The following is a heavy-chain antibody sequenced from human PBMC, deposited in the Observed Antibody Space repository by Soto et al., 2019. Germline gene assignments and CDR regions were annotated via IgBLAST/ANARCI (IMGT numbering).Heavy chain of an antibody. CDR1: GGSISSGGYY. V-gene: IGHV4-31*03. CDR2: IYYSGST. J-gene: IGHJ5*02. Sequence: TLSLTCTVSGGSISSGGYYCSWIRQHPGKSLEWIGYIYYSGSTYYNPSLKSRVTISVDTSKNQFSLKLSSVTAADTAVYYCARARSGYYYDSSGYWFNWFDPWGQGTLVTVSS. D-gene: IGHD3-22*01. CDR3: ARARSGYYYDSSGYWFNWFDP.